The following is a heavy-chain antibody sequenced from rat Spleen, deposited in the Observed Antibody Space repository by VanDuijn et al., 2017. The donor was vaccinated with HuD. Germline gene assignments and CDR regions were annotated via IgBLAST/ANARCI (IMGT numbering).Heavy chain of an antibody. D-gene: IGHD1-4*01. CDR2: IIYDGSGT. CDR1: GFTFSDHA. J-gene: IGHJ3*01. CDR3: ATPTPGIPFAY. Sequence: EVQLVESGGRLVQPGNSLKLSCAASGFTFSDHAMAWVRQFPKKGLEWVAIIIYDGSGTYYRDSVKGRITISRDNAKNTLSLQMDSLRTEDTATYYCATPTPGIPFAYWGQGTLVTVSS. V-gene: IGHV5S10*01.